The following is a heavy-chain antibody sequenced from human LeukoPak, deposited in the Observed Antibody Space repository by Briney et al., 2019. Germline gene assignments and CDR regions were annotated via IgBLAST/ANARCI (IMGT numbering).Heavy chain of an antibody. CDR3: AREGYYGSGSPPSLYFDY. Sequence: GGSLRLSCAASGFTFSSYAMSWVRQAPGKGLEWVSAISGSGGSTYYADSVRGRFTISRDNSRSTLYLQMNSLRPEDTAIYYCAREGYYGSGSPPSLYFDYWGQGTLVTVSS. CDR1: GFTFSSYA. J-gene: IGHJ4*02. CDR2: ISGSGGST. D-gene: IGHD3-10*01. V-gene: IGHV3-23*01.